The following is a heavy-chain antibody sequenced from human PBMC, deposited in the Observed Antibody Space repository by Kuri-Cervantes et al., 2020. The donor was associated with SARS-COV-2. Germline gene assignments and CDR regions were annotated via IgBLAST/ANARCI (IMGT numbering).Heavy chain of an antibody. D-gene: IGHD3-3*01. V-gene: IGHV3-23*01. CDR2: ISGSGSTI. Sequence: GGSLRLSCAASGFTFSSYAMSWVRQAPGKGLEWVSAISGSGSTIYYADSVKGRFTISRDNAKNSPYLQMNSLRAEDTAVYYCATGVNHGGLTIFGVVIPPFDYWGQGTLVTVSS. J-gene: IGHJ4*02. CDR1: GFTFSSYA. CDR3: ATGVNHGGLTIFGVVIPPFDY.